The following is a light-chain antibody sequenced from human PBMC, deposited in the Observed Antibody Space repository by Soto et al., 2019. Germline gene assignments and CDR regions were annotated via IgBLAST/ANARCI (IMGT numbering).Light chain of an antibody. CDR1: SSDVGGYNY. CDR2: EVS. Sequence: QSVLTQPASVSGSPGQSITISCTGTSSDVGGYNYVSWFQQHPGKAPKLMIYEVSNRPSGVSNRFSGSKSGNTASLTISGLQAEDEADYFRSSYTTSDTLVFGGGTKLTVL. CDR3: SSYTTSDTLV. V-gene: IGLV2-14*01. J-gene: IGLJ2*01.